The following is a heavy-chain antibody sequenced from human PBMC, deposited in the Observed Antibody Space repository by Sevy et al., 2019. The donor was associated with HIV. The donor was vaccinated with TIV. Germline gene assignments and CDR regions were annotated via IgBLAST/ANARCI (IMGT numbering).Heavy chain of an antibody. CDR3: ARRATVTASYILDTFDT. J-gene: IGHJ3*02. D-gene: IGHD4-17*01. CDR1: GFSFSIYS. Sequence: GGSLRLSCAASGFSFSIYSVNWVRQAPGKGLEWVSYISGSSSTIYYADSVQGRFTISRENAKNSLYLQLNSLRDEDTAVYYCARRATVTASYILDTFDTWGQGTMVTVSS. V-gene: IGHV3-48*02. CDR2: ISGSSSTI.